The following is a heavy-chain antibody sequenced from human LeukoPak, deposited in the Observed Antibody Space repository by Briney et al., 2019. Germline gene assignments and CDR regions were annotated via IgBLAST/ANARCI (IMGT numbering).Heavy chain of an antibody. V-gene: IGHV5-51*01. J-gene: IGHJ4*02. Sequence: GESLKISCTYSFTKYWIGWVRQMPGKGLDWMGIIYPGDSDTRYSPSFQGQVTFSADKSISTTYLQWSSLKASDTAMYYCARLPGYCTGGSCYFDYWGQGTLVTVSS. D-gene: IGHD2-15*01. CDR2: IYPGDSDT. CDR1: YSFTKYW. CDR3: ARLPGYCTGGSCYFDY.